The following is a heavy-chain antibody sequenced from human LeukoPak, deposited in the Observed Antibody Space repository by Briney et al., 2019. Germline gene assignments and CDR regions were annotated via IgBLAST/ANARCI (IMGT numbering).Heavy chain of an antibody. V-gene: IGHV3-48*04. J-gene: IGHJ6*04. CDR3: AELGITMIGGV. D-gene: IGHD3-10*02. CDR2: ISSSGSTI. CDR1: GITFTNAW. Sequence: GGSLRLSCAASGITFTNAWLTWVRQAPGKGLEWVSYISSSGSTIYYADSVKGRFTISRDNAKNSLYLQMNSLRAEDTAVYYCAELGITMIGGVWGKGTTVTISS.